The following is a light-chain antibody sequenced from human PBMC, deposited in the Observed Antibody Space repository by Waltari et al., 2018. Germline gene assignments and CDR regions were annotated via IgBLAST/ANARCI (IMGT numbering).Light chain of an antibody. Sequence: QSALSQPPPVSGSPGHSLTLSCTETSSDVGCYNRLSGYQQPPGTAPKLMIYEVKKGPAGVPDRFSGSKSGNTASLTISGLQAEDDADYYCSSYASSSTYVFGTGTKVTVL. CDR2: EVK. CDR1: SSDVGCYNR. CDR3: SSYASSSTYV. J-gene: IGLJ1*01. V-gene: IGLV2-18*02.